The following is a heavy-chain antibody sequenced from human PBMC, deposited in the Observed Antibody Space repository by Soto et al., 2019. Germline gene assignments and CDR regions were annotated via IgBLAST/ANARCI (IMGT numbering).Heavy chain of an antibody. V-gene: IGHV3-23*01. J-gene: IGHJ4*02. CDR3: AKDSRRYSWNDGWAFDY. Sequence: EVQLLESGGGLVQPGGSLRLSCAASGFTFSSYAMSWVRQAPGKGLEWVSTISGSSASTFYADSVKGRFTISRDNSKNTLYLQMNSLRADDSAIYYCAKDSRRYSWNDGWAFDYWAQGTLVTVSS. CDR1: GFTFSSYA. D-gene: IGHD1-1*01. CDR2: ISGSSAST.